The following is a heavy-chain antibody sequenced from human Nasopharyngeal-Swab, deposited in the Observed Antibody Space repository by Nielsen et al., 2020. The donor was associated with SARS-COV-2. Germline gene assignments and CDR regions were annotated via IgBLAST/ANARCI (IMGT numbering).Heavy chain of an antibody. V-gene: IGHV7-4-1*02. CDR3: ARDRFSYYYDSSGYFDAFDI. Sequence: ASVKVSCKASGYTFTSYAMNWVRQAPGQGLERMGWINTNTGNPTYAQGFTGRFVFSLDTSVSTAYLQISSLKAEDTAVYYCARDRFSYYYDSSGYFDAFDIWGRGTMVTVSS. CDR2: INTNTGNP. CDR1: GYTFTSYA. J-gene: IGHJ3*02. D-gene: IGHD3-22*01.